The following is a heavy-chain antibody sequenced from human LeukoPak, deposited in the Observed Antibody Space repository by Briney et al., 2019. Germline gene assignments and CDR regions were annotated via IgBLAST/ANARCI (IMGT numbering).Heavy chain of an antibody. D-gene: IGHD3-22*01. J-gene: IGHJ4*02. CDR1: GGSFSGYY. CDR3: ARIRAYDSSGYYGGVDY. CDR2: IYYSGST. Sequence: SETLSLTCAVYGGSFSGYYWSWIRQPPGKGLEWIGYIYYSGSTNYNPSLKSRVTISVDTSKNQFSLKLSSVTAADTAVYYCARIRAYDSSGYYGGVDYWGQGTLVTVSS. V-gene: IGHV4-59*01.